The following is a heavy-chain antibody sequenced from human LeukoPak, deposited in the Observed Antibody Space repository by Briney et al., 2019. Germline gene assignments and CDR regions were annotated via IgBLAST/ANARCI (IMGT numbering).Heavy chain of an antibody. CDR1: GYSISSGYY. CDR2: IYHSGST. V-gene: IGHV4-38-2*02. Sequence: SETLSLTCTVSGYSISSGYYWGWIRQPPGKGLEWIGSIYHSGSTYYNPSLKSRVTISVDTSKNQFSLKLSSVTAADTAVYYCARGGEWFGFDPWGQGTLVTVSS. J-gene: IGHJ5*02. D-gene: IGHD3-10*01. CDR3: ARGGEWFGFDP.